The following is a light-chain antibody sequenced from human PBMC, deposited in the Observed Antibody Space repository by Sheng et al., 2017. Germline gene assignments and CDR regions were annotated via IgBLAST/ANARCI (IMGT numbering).Light chain of an antibody. CDR2: QDS. J-gene: IGLJ3*02. CDR3: QAWDSRTGV. V-gene: IGLV3-1*01. CDR1: KLGEKY. Sequence: SYELTQPPSVAVSPGQTATITCSGDKLGEKYACWYQQKPGQSPVLVIFQDSKRPSGIPERFSGSNSGNTATLTISGTQAMDEADYYCQAWDSRTGVFGGGTKLTVL.